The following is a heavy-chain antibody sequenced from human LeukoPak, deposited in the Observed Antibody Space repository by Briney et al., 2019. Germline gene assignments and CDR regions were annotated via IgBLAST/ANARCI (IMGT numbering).Heavy chain of an antibody. J-gene: IGHJ4*02. D-gene: IGHD3-10*01. V-gene: IGHV1-8*01. CDR2: MNPNSGNS. CDR1: GYTFTSYE. Sequence: GASVKLSCKAAGYTFTSYEINWVRQATGQGLEWMGWMNPNSGNSGYAQKFQGRVTMTRNTSISTAYMELSSLTSEDTAVYYCARREDMVRGVIIRFDYWGQGTLVTVSS. CDR3: ARREDMVRGVIIRFDY.